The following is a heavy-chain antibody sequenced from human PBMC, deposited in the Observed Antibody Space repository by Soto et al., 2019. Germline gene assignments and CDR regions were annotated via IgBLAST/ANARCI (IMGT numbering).Heavy chain of an antibody. CDR3: ARWGCSGSNCNLNQRSYDL. V-gene: IGHV3-33*03. J-gene: IGHJ4*02. D-gene: IGHD2-15*01. CDR1: GFIFNEYG. Sequence: LRLSCAASGFIFNEYGMHWVRQAPGKGLEWVAVIWYDGSNKYYTDSVKGRFTISRDNSKNTMSLQMNSLRAEDTAVYYCARWGCSGSNCNLNQRSYDLWGQGTLVTVSS. CDR2: IWYDGSNK.